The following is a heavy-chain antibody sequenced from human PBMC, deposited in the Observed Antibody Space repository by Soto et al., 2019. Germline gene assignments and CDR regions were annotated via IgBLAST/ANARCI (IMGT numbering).Heavy chain of an antibody. CDR1: GFTFSSYG. Sequence: GGSLRLSCAASGFTFSSYGMSWVRQAPGKGLEWVSVISGGGGGTNYADSVKGRFTISRDNSKNTLYLQMNSLRAEDTAVYYCAKDKHNSGWHSFEYWGQGTLVTVSS. CDR2: ISGGGGGT. V-gene: IGHV3-23*01. CDR3: AKDKHNSGWHSFEY. J-gene: IGHJ4*02. D-gene: IGHD6-19*01.